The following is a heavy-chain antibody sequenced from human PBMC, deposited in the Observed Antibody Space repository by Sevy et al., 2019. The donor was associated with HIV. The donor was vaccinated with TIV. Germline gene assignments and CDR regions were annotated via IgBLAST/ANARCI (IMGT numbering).Heavy chain of an antibody. V-gene: IGHV3-11*04. CDR2: ISSSGSSK. CDR1: KFTFSDYY. CDR3: ARWGPDQQWLAPFDF. J-gene: IGHJ4*02. D-gene: IGHD6-19*01. Sequence: GGSLRLSCAASKFTFSDYYMTWIRQAPEKGLEWVSYISSSGSSKQYADSVKGRFTISRDNTKNSMYLQMNSLRAEDTAVYYCARWGPDQQWLAPFDFWGPGTLVTVSS.